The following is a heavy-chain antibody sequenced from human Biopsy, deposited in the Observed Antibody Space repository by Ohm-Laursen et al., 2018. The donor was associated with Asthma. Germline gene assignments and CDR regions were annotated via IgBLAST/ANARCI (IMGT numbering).Heavy chain of an antibody. V-gene: IGHV3-53*01. D-gene: IGHD4-23*01. J-gene: IGHJ3*02. Sequence: SLRLSCAASGFTVSTNGMSWVRQPPGKGLEWGSVIYSGGGTYYADSVQGRVTISRDNSKNTLSLQMNSLRAEDTDVYYCARAYGGSFFSGAFDIWGQGTMVTVSS. CDR3: ARAYGGSFFSGAFDI. CDR1: GFTVSTNG. CDR2: IYSGGGT.